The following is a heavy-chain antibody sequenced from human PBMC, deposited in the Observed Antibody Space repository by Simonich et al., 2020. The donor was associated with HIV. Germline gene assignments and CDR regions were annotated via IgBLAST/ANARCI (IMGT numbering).Heavy chain of an antibody. CDR1: VGSFSGYY. V-gene: IGHV4-34*01. D-gene: IGHD4-17*01. CDR2: INHSGST. CDR3: ARRHPTTVTTPYFDY. Sequence: QVQLQQWGAGLLKPSETLSLTCADYVGSFSGYYCSWIHQPPGKGGEWIEEINHSGSTNYNPSLKSRVTISVDTSKNQFSLKLSSVTAADTAVYYCARRHPTTVTTPYFDYWGQGTLVTVSS. J-gene: IGHJ4*02.